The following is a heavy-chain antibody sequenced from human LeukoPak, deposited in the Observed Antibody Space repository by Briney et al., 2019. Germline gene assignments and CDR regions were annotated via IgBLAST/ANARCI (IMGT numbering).Heavy chain of an antibody. Sequence: LTGGPLRLSCAASGFTFSSYSMSWVRQAPGKGLEWVSAISGSGYSTYYADSVKGRFTISRDNSKNTLYLQMNSLRAEDTAVYYCAKEAGYSGYDYPDYWGQGTLVTVSS. V-gene: IGHV3-23*01. CDR3: AKEAGYSGYDYPDY. D-gene: IGHD5-12*01. J-gene: IGHJ4*02. CDR1: GFTFSSYS. CDR2: ISGSGYST.